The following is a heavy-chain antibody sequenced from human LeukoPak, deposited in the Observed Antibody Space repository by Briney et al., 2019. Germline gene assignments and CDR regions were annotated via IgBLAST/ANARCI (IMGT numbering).Heavy chain of an antibody. Sequence: PGGSLRLSCAASGFTFSSYVMNWVRQAPGKGLEWVSYISSSGSTIYYADSVKGRFTISRDNAKNSLYLQMNSLRAEDTAVYYCARVFGSGYSFDYWGQGTLVTVSS. CDR1: GFTFSSYV. J-gene: IGHJ4*02. V-gene: IGHV3-48*04. D-gene: IGHD3-22*01. CDR2: ISSSGSTI. CDR3: ARVFGSGYSFDY.